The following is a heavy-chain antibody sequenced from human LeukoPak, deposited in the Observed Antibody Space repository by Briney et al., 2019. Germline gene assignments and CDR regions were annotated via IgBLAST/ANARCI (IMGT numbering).Heavy chain of an antibody. CDR3: ANKYFDHYY. J-gene: IGHJ4*02. Sequence: GGSLRLSCAASGFTFSKYAMSWVRQAPGKGLEWVSAISGSGGSAYYADSVRGRFTISRDNSRNTLYLQMNSLRAEDTAVYYCANKYFDHYYWGQGTLVTVSS. CDR1: GFTFSKYA. D-gene: IGHD3-9*01. V-gene: IGHV3-23*01. CDR2: ISGSGGSA.